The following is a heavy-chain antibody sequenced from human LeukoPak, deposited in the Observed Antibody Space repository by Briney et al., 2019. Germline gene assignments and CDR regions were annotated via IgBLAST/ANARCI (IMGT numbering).Heavy chain of an antibody. CDR3: GRHFGRLSSFFID. D-gene: IGHD3/OR15-3a*01. CDR1: GGSISSSSYY. Sequence: SETLSLTCTVSGGSISSSSYYWGWIRQPPGKGLKWIESIYYSGSTYYNPSLKSRVTISVDTSKNQFSLKLSSVTAADTAVYYCGRHFGRLSSFFIDWGQGTLVAVSS. J-gene: IGHJ4*02. V-gene: IGHV4-39*01. CDR2: IYYSGST.